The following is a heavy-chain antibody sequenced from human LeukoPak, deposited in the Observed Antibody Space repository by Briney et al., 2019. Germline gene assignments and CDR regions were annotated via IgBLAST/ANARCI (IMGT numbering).Heavy chain of an antibody. V-gene: IGHV4-4*07. CDR3: AGSTRTDYYYYYYMDV. CDR2: IYTSGST. CDR1: GGSISSYS. Sequence: PSETLSLTCTVSGGSISSYSWSWIRQPAGKGLEWIGRIYTSGSTNYNPSLKSRVTMSVDTSKNQFSLKLSSVTAADTAVYYCAGSTRTDYYYYYYMDVWGKGTTVTVSS. J-gene: IGHJ6*03. D-gene: IGHD2-2*01.